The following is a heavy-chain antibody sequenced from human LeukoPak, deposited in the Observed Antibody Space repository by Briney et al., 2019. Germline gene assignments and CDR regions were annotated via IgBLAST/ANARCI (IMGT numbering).Heavy chain of an antibody. Sequence: SETLSLTCTVSGGSIRSYYWSWIRQSPGKGLEWIGYIYYSGSTNYNPSLKSPVTISVATSKNQFSLKLSSVTAADPAVYYCARSGSYGPNFAYWGQGTLVTVSS. J-gene: IGHJ4*02. V-gene: IGHV4-59*08. CDR1: GGSIRSYY. CDR2: IYYSGST. D-gene: IGHD1-26*01. CDR3: ARSGSYGPNFAY.